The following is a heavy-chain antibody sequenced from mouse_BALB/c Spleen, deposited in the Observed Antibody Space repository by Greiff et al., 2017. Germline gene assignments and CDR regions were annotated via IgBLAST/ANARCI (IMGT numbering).Heavy chain of an antibody. V-gene: IGHV3-6*02. J-gene: IGHJ3*01. CDR1: GYSITSGYY. D-gene: IGHD1-2*01. CDR2: ISYDGSN. Sequence: EVQLVESGPGLVKPSQSLSLTCSVTGYSITSGYYWNWIRQFPGNILEWMGYISYDGSNNYNPSLKNRISITRDTSKNQFFLKLNSVTTEDTATYYCATGTATGFADWGQGTLVTVSA. CDR3: ATGTATGFAD.